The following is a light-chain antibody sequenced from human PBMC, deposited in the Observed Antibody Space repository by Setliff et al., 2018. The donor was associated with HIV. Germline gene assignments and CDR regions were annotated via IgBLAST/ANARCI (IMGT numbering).Light chain of an antibody. V-gene: IGKV1D-13*01. CDR2: NAS. CDR1: QGISTA. J-gene: IGKJ4*01. CDR3: QQLNDYPLT. Sequence: AIQLTQSPSSLSASVGDRVTITCRASQGISTAVAWVQQKPGKAPNLLIYNASSWEPGVPSRFSGSGSGTDFTLTISSLHPEDFASYYCQQLNDYPLTFGGGTKVDIK.